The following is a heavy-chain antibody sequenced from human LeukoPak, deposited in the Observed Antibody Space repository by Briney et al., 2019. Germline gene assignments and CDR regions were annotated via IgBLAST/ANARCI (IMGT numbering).Heavy chain of an antibody. CDR2: ISSSSSYI. V-gene: IGHV3-21*01. CDR3: ARDSVEQWLSPQPSDY. Sequence: PGGSLRLSCAASGFTFSSYSMNWVRQAPGKGLEGVSSISSSSSYIYYADSVKGRFTISRDNAKNSLYLQMNSLRAEDTAVYYCARDSVEQWLSPQPSDYWGQGTLVTVSS. J-gene: IGHJ4*02. D-gene: IGHD6-19*01. CDR1: GFTFSSYS.